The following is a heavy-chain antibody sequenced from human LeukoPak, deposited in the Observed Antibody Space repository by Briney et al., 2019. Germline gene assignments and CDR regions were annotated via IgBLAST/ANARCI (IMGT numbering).Heavy chain of an antibody. CDR1: GGSISSYY. V-gene: IGHV4-4*07. CDR3: ASKGRWNYGLDY. CDR2: IYTSGST. D-gene: IGHD1-7*01. Sequence: KPSETLSLTCTVTGGSISSYYWSWIRQPAGKGLDWIGRIYTSGSTNYNPSLKSRVTMSVDTSKNQFSLKLSSVTAADTAVYYCASKGRWNYGLDYWGQGTLVTVSS. J-gene: IGHJ4*02.